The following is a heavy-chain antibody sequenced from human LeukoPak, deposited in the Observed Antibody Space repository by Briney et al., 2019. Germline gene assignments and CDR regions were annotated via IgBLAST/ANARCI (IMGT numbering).Heavy chain of an antibody. CDR1: GGSISSYY. CDR3: ATIPKGSSGWFSEDY. D-gene: IGHD6-19*01. CDR2: IYYSGST. Sequence: MASETLSLTCTVSGGSISSYYWSWIRQPPGKGLEWTGYIYYSGSTNYNPSLKSRVTISIDTSKNQFSLKLSSVTAADTAVYYCATIPKGSSGWFSEDYWGQGTLVTVSS. V-gene: IGHV4-59*01. J-gene: IGHJ4*02.